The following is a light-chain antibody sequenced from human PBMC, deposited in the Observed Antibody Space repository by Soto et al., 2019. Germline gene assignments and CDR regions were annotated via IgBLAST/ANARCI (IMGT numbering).Light chain of an antibody. CDR3: GTWDTTLNVWV. Sequence: QSVLTQPPSVSAAPGQTVTISCSGSSSSVGHESVSWYQSLPGTAPKLLIYDNYKRPSGIPDRFSGSQSGTSATLGITGLQTWDEAEYYCGTWDTTLNVWVFGGGTKLTVL. CDR1: SSSVGHES. CDR2: DNY. J-gene: IGLJ3*02. V-gene: IGLV1-51*01.